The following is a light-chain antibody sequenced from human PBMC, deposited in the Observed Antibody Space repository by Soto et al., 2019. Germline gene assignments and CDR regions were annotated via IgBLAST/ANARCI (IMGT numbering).Light chain of an antibody. J-gene: IGKJ3*01. V-gene: IGKV4-1*01. CDR3: QQYYNTII. Sequence: DIVMTQSPDSLAVSLGERATINCKSSQSVLYSSNNKNYLAWYQQKPGQPPKLLIYWASTRESGVPDRFSGSGSGTDFTLTISSLQAEDVALYYCQQYYNTIIFGAGTQVHI. CDR1: QSVLYSSNNKNY. CDR2: WAS.